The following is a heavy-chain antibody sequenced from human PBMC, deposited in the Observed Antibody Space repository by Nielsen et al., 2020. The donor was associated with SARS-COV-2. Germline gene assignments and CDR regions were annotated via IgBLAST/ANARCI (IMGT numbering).Heavy chain of an antibody. CDR1: GFTFSSYG. V-gene: IGHV3-30*18. CDR3: AKDRSSMSEVWSGYYMWDY. J-gene: IGHJ4*02. Sequence: GESLKISCAASGFTFSSYGMHWVRQAPGKGLEWVAVISYDGSNKYYADSVKGRFTISRDNSKNTLYLQMNSLRAEDTAVYYCAKDRSSMSEVWSGYYMWDYWGQGTLVTVSS. D-gene: IGHD3-3*01. CDR2: ISYDGSNK.